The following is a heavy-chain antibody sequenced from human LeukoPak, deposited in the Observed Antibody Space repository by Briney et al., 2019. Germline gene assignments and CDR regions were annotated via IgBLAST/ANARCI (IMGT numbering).Heavy chain of an antibody. V-gene: IGHV3-53*01. CDR3: ARSIAAAGRFDP. CDR2: IYSGGNT. J-gene: IGHJ5*02. CDR1: GFTFGDYA. D-gene: IGHD6-13*01. Sequence: GGSLRLSCTASGFTFGDYAMSWFRQAPGKGLEWVSVIYSGGNTYYADSVKGRFTISRDNSKNTVYLQMNSLRPEDTAVYFCARSIAAAGRFDPWGQGTLVTVSS.